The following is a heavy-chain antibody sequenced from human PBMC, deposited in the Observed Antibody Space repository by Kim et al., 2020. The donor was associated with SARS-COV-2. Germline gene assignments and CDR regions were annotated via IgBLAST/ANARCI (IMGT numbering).Heavy chain of an antibody. Sequence: SETLSLTCAVYGGSFSGYYWSWIRQPPGKGLEWIGEINHSGRTNYNPSLKRRVTISVDTSKNQFSLKLTSVTAADTAEYYCAGRLANTSGWGSHYCDLWGQGTLVTVSS. J-gene: IGHJ4*02. D-gene: IGHD3-10*01. CDR1: GGSFSGYY. CDR3: AGRLANTSGWGSHYCDL. V-gene: IGHV4-34*01. CDR2: INHSGRT.